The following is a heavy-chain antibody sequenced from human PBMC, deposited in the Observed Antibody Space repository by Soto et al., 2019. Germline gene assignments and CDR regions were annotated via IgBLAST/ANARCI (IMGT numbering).Heavy chain of an antibody. V-gene: IGHV4-39*01. CDR2: IYYSGST. Sequence: SETLSLTCTVSGGSISSSSYYWGWIRQPPGKGLEWIGSIYYSGSTCYNPSLKSRVTISVDTSKNQFSLKLSSVTAADTAVYYCARQGAGLAAAGSKVEGYYYYYGMDVWGQGTSVTVSS. CDR3: ARQGAGLAAAGSKVEGYYYYYGMDV. J-gene: IGHJ6*02. CDR1: GGSISSSSYY. D-gene: IGHD6-13*01.